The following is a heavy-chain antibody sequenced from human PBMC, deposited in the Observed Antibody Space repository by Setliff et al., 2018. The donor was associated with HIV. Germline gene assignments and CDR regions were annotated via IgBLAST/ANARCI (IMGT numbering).Heavy chain of an antibody. J-gene: IGHJ4*02. CDR1: GFTFYTHW. V-gene: IGHV3-7*01. CDR3: ARSSGSY. Sequence: GGSLRLSCAASGFTFYTHWMSWIRQAPGKGLEWVAHIKQDGSESYYANSVKGRFTISRDDAKNSLYLQIDGLKDADTAVYYCARSSGSYWGQGTLVTVSS. CDR2: IKQDGSES. D-gene: IGHD1-26*01.